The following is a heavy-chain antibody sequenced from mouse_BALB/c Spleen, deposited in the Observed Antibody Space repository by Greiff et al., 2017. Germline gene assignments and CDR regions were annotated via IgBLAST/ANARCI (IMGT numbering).Heavy chain of an antibody. CDR1: GFTFSSYI. Sequence: EVKLVESGGGLVKPGGSLKLSCAASGFTFSSYIMSWVRQTPEKRLEWVATISSGGGNTYYPDSVKGRFTISRDNAKNNLYLQMSSLRSEDTALYYCARSYGNLVYAMDYWGQGTSVTVSS. D-gene: IGHD2-1*01. CDR2: ISSGGGNT. J-gene: IGHJ4*01. CDR3: ARSYGNLVYAMDY. V-gene: IGHV5-9*03.